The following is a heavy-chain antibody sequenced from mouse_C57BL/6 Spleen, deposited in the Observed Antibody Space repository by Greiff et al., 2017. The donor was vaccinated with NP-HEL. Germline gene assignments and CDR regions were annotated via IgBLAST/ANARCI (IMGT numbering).Heavy chain of an antibody. J-gene: IGHJ1*03. CDR1: GYTFTDYY. CDR3: ARPDSSGYGYFDV. D-gene: IGHD3-2*02. CDR2: IYPGSGNT. V-gene: IGHV1-76*01. Sequence: QVQLQQSGAELVRPGASVKLSCKASGYTFTDYYINWVKQRPGQGLEWIARIYPGSGNTYYNEKFKGKATLTAEKSSSTAYMQLSSLTSEDSAVYFCARPDSSGYGYFDVWGTGTTVTVSS.